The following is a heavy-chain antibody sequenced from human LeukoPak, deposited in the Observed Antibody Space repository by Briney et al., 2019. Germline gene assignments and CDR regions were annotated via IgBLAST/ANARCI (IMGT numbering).Heavy chain of an antibody. D-gene: IGHD3-16*01. CDR2: ISGSGSTT. J-gene: IGHJ4*02. V-gene: IGHV3-48*03. CDR3: ARDLANYFDY. CDR1: GFTFSTYE. Sequence: PGGSLRLSCAASGFTFSTYEMNWVRQAPGKGLEGVSYISGSGSTTYYADSVKGRFTISRDNAKNSLYLQMISLRAEDTALYFCARDLANYFDYWGRGTLVTVSS.